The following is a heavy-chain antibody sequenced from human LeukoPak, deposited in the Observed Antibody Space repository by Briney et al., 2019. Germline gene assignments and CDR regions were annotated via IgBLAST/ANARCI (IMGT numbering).Heavy chain of an antibody. V-gene: IGHV1-69*01. D-gene: IGHD2-21*02. J-gene: IGHJ4*02. CDR2: IIPIFGTA. CDR3: ARGAVVVTAIRFDY. Sequence: VASVKVSCKASGGTFSSYAISWVRQAPGQGLEWMGGIIPIFGTANYAQKFQGRVTITADESTSTAYMELSSLRSEDTTVYYCARGAVVVTAIRFDYWGQGTLVTVPS. CDR1: GGTFSSYA.